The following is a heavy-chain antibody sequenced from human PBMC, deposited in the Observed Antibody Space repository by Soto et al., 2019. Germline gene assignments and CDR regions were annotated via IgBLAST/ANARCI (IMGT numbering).Heavy chain of an antibody. D-gene: IGHD5-12*01. V-gene: IGHV3-9*01. Sequence: GGSLRLSCAASGFTFDDYAMHWVRQAPGKGLEWVSGISWNSGSIGYADSVKGRFTISRDNAKNSLYLQMNSLRAEDTALYYCSKPDYFNSRPDYHYYYLDVWGQGTTVTGSS. CDR2: ISWNSGSI. CDR1: GFTFDDYA. CDR3: SKPDYFNSRPDYHYYYLDV. J-gene: IGHJ6*03.